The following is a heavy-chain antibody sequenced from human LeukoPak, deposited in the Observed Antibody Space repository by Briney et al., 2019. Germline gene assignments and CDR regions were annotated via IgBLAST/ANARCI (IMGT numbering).Heavy chain of an antibody. D-gene: IGHD3-10*01. Sequence: ASVKVSCKASGYTFTSYGINWVRQATGQGLEWMGWMNPNSGNTGYAQKFQGRVTMTRNTSISTAYMELSSLRSEDTAVYYCAREWVVRGVCDYWGQGTLVTVSS. J-gene: IGHJ4*02. V-gene: IGHV1-8*01. CDR2: MNPNSGNT. CDR3: AREWVVRGVCDY. CDR1: GYTFTSYG.